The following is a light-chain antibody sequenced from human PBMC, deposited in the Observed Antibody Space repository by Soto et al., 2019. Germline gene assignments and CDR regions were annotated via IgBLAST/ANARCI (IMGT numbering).Light chain of an antibody. Sequence: QSALTQPRSVSGSPGQSVTISCTGTSNDVGGYNYVSWYQQHPGKAPKLLISDVNKRPSGVPDRFSGSKSGNTASLIISGLQAEDEADYYCCSYAGSSTGVFGGGTKVTVL. CDR3: CSYAGSSTGV. J-gene: IGLJ3*02. V-gene: IGLV2-11*01. CDR2: DVN. CDR1: SNDVGGYNY.